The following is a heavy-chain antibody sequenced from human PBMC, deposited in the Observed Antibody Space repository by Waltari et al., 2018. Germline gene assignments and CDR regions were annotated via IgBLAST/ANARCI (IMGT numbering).Heavy chain of an antibody. CDR1: GFTFSSYA. CDR2: INHSGST. J-gene: IGHJ4*02. CDR3: ARGLGYDGSGSYLIT. V-gene: IGHV4-34*01. D-gene: IGHD3-10*01. Sequence: VQLLESGGGLVQPGGSLRLSCAASGFTFSSYAMSWVRQAPGKGLEWIGEINHSGSTNYNPSLKSRVTISVDTSKNQFSLKLSSVTAADTAVYYCARGLGYDGSGSYLITWGQGTLVTVSS.